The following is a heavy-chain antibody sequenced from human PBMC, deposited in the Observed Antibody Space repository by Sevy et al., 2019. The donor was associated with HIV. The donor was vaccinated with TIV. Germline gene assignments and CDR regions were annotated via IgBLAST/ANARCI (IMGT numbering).Heavy chain of an antibody. D-gene: IGHD4-17*01. CDR2: IRSKAYGETS. CDR1: GFTFSDYA. J-gene: IGHJ4*02. CDR3: AREGDYGDDDFAS. Sequence: GGYLRLSCKASGFTFSDYAMNWFRQAPGKGLEWIGFIRSKAYGETSEYTASVKGRFTISRDDSKNIAYLQLNRLKTEDTAVYYCAREGDYGDDDFASWGQGTLVTVSS. V-gene: IGHV3-49*01.